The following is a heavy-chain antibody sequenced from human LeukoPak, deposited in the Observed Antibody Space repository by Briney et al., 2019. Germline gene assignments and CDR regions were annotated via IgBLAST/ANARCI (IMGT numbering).Heavy chain of an antibody. CDR1: GGSISSSSYY. J-gene: IGHJ4*02. V-gene: IGHV4-39*01. Sequence: PSETLSLTCTLSGGSISSSSYYWGWIRQPPGKGLEWIGSIYYSGSTYYNPSLKSRVTISVDTSKNQFSLKLSSVTAADTAVYYCARLSVAGYYYFDYWGQGTLVTVSS. CDR3: ARLSVAGYYYFDY. CDR2: IYYSGST. D-gene: IGHD6-19*01.